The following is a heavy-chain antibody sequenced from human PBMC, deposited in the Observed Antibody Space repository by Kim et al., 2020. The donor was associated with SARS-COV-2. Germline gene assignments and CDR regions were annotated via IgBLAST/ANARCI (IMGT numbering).Heavy chain of an antibody. D-gene: IGHD3-9*01. CDR3: ARAHTYYDILTGYYIYPPDAFDI. CDR2: ISSSSSYI. CDR1: GFTFSSYS. Sequence: GGSLRLSCAASGFTFSSYSMNWVRQAPGKGLEWVSSISSSSSYIYYADSVKGRFTISRDNAKNSLYLQMNSLRAEDTAVYYCARAHTYYDILTGYYIYPPDAFDIWGEGTMVTVSS. V-gene: IGHV3-21*01. J-gene: IGHJ3*02.